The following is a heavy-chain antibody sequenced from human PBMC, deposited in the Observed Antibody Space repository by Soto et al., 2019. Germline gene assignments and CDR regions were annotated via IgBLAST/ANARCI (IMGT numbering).Heavy chain of an antibody. CDR1: GFSFSIYG. Sequence: QVQLVESGGGVVQPGTSLRLSCAASGFSFSIYGMHWVRQAPGGGLEWVAGTWYDGSNKYYADSVKGRFSISRDNSQNTLFLQMNGLRAEDTAVYYCARDDKDEYGADRGGFGCWGQGTLVTVSS. V-gene: IGHV3-33*01. J-gene: IGHJ4*02. D-gene: IGHD4-17*01. CDR2: TWYDGSNK. CDR3: ARDDKDEYGADRGGFGC.